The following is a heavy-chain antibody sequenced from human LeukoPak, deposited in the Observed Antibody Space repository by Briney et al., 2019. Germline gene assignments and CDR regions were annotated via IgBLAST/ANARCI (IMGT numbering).Heavy chain of an antibody. CDR2: IYHSGST. V-gene: IGHV4-30-2*01. J-gene: IGHJ4*02. CDR3: ARGLGGGLYN. D-gene: IGHD3-16*01. Sequence: PSETLSLTCAVSGGSISSGGYSWSWIRQPPGTGLEWIGYIYHSGSTYYNPSLKSRVTISVDRSKNQFSLKLSSVTAADTAVYYCARGLGGGLYNWGQGTLVTVSS. CDR1: GGSISSGGYS.